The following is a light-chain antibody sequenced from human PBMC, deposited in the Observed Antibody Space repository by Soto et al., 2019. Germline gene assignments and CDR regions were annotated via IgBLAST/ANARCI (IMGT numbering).Light chain of an antibody. Sequence: DIPMTQSPSSLSASVGDRVTITCRASQSSSSYLNWYQQKPGKAPKLLIYAASSLQSGVPSRFSGSGSWTDFTLTISSLQPEDFATYYCQQSYSTPYTFGQGTKLEIK. CDR2: AAS. CDR1: QSSSSY. CDR3: QQSYSTPYT. V-gene: IGKV1-39*01. J-gene: IGKJ2*01.